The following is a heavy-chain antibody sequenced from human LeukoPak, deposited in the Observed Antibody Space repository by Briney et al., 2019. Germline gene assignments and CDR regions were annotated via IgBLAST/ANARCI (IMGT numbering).Heavy chain of an antibody. Sequence: GGSLRLPCAASGFTVSNNYMRWVRQAPRKGLAWVAVIYSSGSTYYADSVKSRFTISRDNSKNTLYLQMNSLRAEDTAVYYCARGDPTVTVKIFDYWGQGTLVTVSS. CDR2: IYSSGST. CDR3: ARGDPTVTVKIFDY. V-gene: IGHV3-66*01. CDR1: GFTVSNNY. J-gene: IGHJ4*02. D-gene: IGHD4-17*01.